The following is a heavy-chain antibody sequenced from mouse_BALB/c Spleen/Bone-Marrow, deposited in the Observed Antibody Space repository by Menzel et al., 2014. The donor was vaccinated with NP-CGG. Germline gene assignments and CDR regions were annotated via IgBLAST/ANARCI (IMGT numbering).Heavy chain of an antibody. CDR3: ARRLTGTLYFDY. CDR1: GYAFTNYL. CDR2: INPGSGAT. Sequence: VQLQQSGAELVRPGTSVKVSCKASGYAFTNYLIDWVKQRPGQGLEWIGVINPGSGATNYNENFKGKATLTADKSSSTPYMQLSSLTSDDSAVYFCARRLTGTLYFDYWGQGTTLTVSS. J-gene: IGHJ2*01. D-gene: IGHD4-1*01. V-gene: IGHV1-54*03.